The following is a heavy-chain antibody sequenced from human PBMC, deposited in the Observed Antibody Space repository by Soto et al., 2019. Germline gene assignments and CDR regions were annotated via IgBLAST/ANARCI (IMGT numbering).Heavy chain of an antibody. J-gene: IGHJ4*02. D-gene: IGHD3-10*01. V-gene: IGHV4-39*01. CDR2: IYYSGST. CDR3: XTXNSGSGSXXXXY. CDR1: GGSISSSSYY. Sequence: PSETLSLTCTVSGGSISSSSYYWGWIRQPPGKGLGWIGSIYYSGSTYYNPSLTSRVTISVDTSKNQFSPKPHSTTAADTPVYYCXTXNSGSGSXXXXYXGQGTLVPVSS.